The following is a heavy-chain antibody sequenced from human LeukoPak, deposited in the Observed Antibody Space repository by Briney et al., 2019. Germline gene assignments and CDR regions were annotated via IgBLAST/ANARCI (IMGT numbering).Heavy chain of an antibody. CDR1: GYSISSGYY. CDR2: IYHSGST. J-gene: IGHJ5*02. D-gene: IGHD1-26*01. V-gene: IGHV4-38-2*02. CDR3: ARDAGATS. Sequence: SETLSLTCTVSGYSISSGYYWGRIRQPPGKGLEWIGSIYHSGSTYYNPSLKSRVTISVDTSKNQFSLKLSSVTAADTAVYYCARDAGATSWGQGTLVTVSS.